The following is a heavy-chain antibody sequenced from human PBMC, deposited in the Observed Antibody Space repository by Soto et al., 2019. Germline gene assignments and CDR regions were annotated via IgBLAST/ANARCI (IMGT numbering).Heavy chain of an antibody. CDR2: IYSGGST. CDR3: ASVGATHYYGMDV. Sequence: GGSLRLSCAASGFTVSSNYMSWVRQAPGKGLEWVSVIYSGGSTYYADSVKGRFTISRDNSKNTLYLQMNSLRAEDTAVYYCASVGATHYYGMDVWGQGTTVTVSS. D-gene: IGHD1-26*01. CDR1: GFTVSSNY. V-gene: IGHV3-66*01. J-gene: IGHJ6*02.